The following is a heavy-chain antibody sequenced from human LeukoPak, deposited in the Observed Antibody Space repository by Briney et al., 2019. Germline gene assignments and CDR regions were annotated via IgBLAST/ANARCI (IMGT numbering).Heavy chain of an antibody. D-gene: IGHD6-19*01. V-gene: IGHV3-23*01. Sequence: GGSLRLSCAASGFTFTSHAMSWVRQAPGKGLEWVSAISGSGGNTYYADSVKGRFTISRDNSKNTLYLQMNSLRAEDTAVYYCARRAVDNSYYYYMDVWGKGTTVTVSS. CDR2: ISGSGGNT. J-gene: IGHJ6*03. CDR3: ARRAVDNSYYYYMDV. CDR1: GFTFTSHA.